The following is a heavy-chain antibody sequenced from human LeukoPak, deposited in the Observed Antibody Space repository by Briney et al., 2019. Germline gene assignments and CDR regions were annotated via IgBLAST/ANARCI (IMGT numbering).Heavy chain of an antibody. CDR2: ISAYNGNT. V-gene: IGHV1-18*01. CDR3: ARGVGYYDSSGYSLY. CDR1: GGTFSSYA. Sequence: ASVKVSCKASGGTFSSYAISWVRQAPGQGLEWMGWISAYNGNTNYAQKLQGRVTMTTDTSTSTAYMELRSLRSDDTAVYYCARGVGYYDSSGYSLYWGQGTLVTVSS. D-gene: IGHD3-22*01. J-gene: IGHJ4*02.